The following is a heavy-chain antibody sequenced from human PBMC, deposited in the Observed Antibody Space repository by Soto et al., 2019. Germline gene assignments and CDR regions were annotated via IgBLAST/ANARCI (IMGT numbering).Heavy chain of an antibody. D-gene: IGHD6-19*01. Sequence: SETLSLTCAVSGGSISSSNWWSWVRQPPGKGLEWIGEIYHSGSTNYNPSLKSRVTISVDKSKNQFSLKLSFVTAADTAVYYCARDIAAVAATGDYWGQGTLVTVSS. CDR1: GGSISSSNW. V-gene: IGHV4-4*02. J-gene: IGHJ4*02. CDR3: ARDIAAVAATGDY. CDR2: IYHSGST.